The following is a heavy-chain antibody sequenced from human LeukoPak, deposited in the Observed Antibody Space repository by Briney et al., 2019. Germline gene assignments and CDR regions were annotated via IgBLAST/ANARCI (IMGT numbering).Heavy chain of an antibody. D-gene: IGHD3-3*01. Sequence: ASVKVSCKASGYTFTGYYMHWVRQAPGQGLEWMGRINHNSGGTNYAQKFQGRVTMTRDTSISTAYMELSRLRSDDTAVYYCASRLLGVVNDYWGQGTLVTVSS. CDR3: ASRLLGVVNDY. CDR1: GYTFTGYY. V-gene: IGHV1-2*06. CDR2: INHNSGGT. J-gene: IGHJ4*02.